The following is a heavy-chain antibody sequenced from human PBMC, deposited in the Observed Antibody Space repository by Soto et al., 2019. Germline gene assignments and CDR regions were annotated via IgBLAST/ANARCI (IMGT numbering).Heavy chain of an antibody. J-gene: IGHJ2*01. CDR3: ARDGVPNWAYRYFDL. V-gene: IGHV3-33*01. CDR1: SDCA. Sequence: SDCAMHGKRQAPGKGLEWVAVIWYDGSYKWYADSVKGRFTISRDSSKNTLYLQMNSLRAEDTAVYYCARDGVPNWAYRYFDLWGRGTLVTVS. CDR2: IWYDGSYK. D-gene: IGHD7-27*01.